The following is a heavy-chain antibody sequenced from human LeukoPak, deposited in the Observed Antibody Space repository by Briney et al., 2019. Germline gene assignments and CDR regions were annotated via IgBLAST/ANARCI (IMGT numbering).Heavy chain of an antibody. V-gene: IGHV3-74*01. Sequence: GGSLRLSCAASGFTFSNYWMHWVRQAPGKGLMWVSRINNDGSTTNYADSVKGRFTISRDNAKNSLFLQINSLRAEDTAVYYCANGGTYSSGPWGQGTLVTVSS. CDR3: ANGGTYSSGP. J-gene: IGHJ5*02. CDR2: INNDGSTT. D-gene: IGHD3-22*01. CDR1: GFTFSNYW.